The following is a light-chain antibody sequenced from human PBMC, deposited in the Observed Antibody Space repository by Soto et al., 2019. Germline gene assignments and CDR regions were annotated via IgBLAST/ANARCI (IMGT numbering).Light chain of an antibody. J-gene: IGKJ1*01. CDR1: QSVSGK. CDR3: LQYDDWRT. Sequence: EIVMTQSPVTLSVSPGERATLSCRASQSVSGKLAWYQQKPGQTPRLLIYGTSTRATGIPARFSGSGSGTEFTITISSLPSEDFAVYYYLQYDDWRTFGQGTQVE. CDR2: GTS. V-gene: IGKV3D-15*01.